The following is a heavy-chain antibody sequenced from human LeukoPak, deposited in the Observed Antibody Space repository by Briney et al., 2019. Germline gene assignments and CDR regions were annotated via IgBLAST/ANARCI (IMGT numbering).Heavy chain of an antibody. CDR1: GFTFSDYY. CDR3: ARPDKYCSGGSCYHDY. D-gene: IGHD2-15*01. CDR2: ISSSGSTI. Sequence: GGSLRLSCAASGFTFSDYYMSWIRQAPGKGLEWVSYISSSGSTICYADSVKGRFTISRDNAKNSLYLQMNSLRAEDTAVYYCARPDKYCSGGSCYHDYWGQGTLVTVSS. V-gene: IGHV3-11*01. J-gene: IGHJ4*02.